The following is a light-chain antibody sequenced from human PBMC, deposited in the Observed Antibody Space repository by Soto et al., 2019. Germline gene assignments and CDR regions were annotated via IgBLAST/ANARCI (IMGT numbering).Light chain of an antibody. Sequence: DIQMTQSPSSLSASVGDRVTITCRASQSISSYLNWYPQKPGKAPKLLIYAASSLHSGVPSRFSGSGAGTDCTLTISSLQPEDFETDYCQQSYSTTITFGQGTRLEIK. CDR2: AAS. J-gene: IGKJ5*01. CDR3: QQSYSTTIT. CDR1: QSISSY. V-gene: IGKV1-39*01.